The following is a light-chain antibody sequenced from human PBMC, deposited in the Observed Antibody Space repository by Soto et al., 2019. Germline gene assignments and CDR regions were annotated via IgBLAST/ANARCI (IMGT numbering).Light chain of an antibody. CDR3: QLSHSTPLM. Sequence: DIQMTQSPSSLSSSVGDIFTITCRASQNINTYLNWYQQKPGKAPKLLIYAASALRSGVPSRFSGSGSGTDFTLTISSLQPEDCATYYCQLSHSTPLMFGQGTKVDI. CDR2: AAS. V-gene: IGKV1-39*01. J-gene: IGKJ1*01. CDR1: QNINTY.